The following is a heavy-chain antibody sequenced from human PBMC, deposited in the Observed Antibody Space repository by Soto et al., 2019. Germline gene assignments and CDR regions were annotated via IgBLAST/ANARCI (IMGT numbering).Heavy chain of an antibody. CDR1: GFTFSSYA. CDR3: ASKNYFDY. J-gene: IGHJ4*02. V-gene: IGHV3-30*04. CDR2: ITYNGSNK. Sequence: PGGSLRLSCAASGFTFSSYAMSWVRQAPGKGLEWVAVITYNGSNKYYADSVKGRFTISRDNSKNTLYLQMNSLRAEDTAVYYCASKNYFDYWGQGTLVTVSS.